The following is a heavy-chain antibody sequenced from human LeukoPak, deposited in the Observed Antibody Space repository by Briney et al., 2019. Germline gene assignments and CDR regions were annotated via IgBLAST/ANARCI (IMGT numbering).Heavy chain of an antibody. Sequence: SETLSLTCAVYGGSFSGYYWSWIRQPPGKGLEWIGEINHSGSTNYNPSLKSRVTISVDTSKNQFSLKLSSVTAADTAVYYCARDRGDEHFLSWFDPWGQGTLVTVSS. J-gene: IGHJ5*02. D-gene: IGHD2/OR15-2a*01. CDR1: GGSFSGYY. CDR2: INHSGST. CDR3: ARDRGDEHFLSWFDP. V-gene: IGHV4-34*01.